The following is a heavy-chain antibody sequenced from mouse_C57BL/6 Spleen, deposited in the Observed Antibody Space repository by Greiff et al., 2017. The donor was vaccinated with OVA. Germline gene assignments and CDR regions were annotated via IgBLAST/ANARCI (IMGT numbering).Heavy chain of an antibody. Sequence: QVQLQQPGAELVKPGASVKMSCKASGYTFTSYWITWVKQRPGQGLEWIGDIYPGSGSTHYNEKFKSKATLTVDPSSSTANMQHSSQTSRDSAVNYCERWGYYDEVDDWGQGTTLTVSS. J-gene: IGHJ2*01. V-gene: IGHV1-55*01. D-gene: IGHD2-4*01. CDR1: GYTFTSYW. CDR3: ERWGYYDEVDD. CDR2: IYPGSGST.